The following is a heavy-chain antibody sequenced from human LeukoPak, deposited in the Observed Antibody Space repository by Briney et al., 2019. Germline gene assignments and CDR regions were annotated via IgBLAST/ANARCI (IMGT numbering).Heavy chain of an antibody. CDR1: GYTLTELS. D-gene: IGHD2-15*01. V-gene: IGHV1-24*01. CDR3: ATGVGYCSGGSCYGRGNWFDP. Sequence: ASVKVSCKVSGYTLTELSMHWVRQAPGKGLEWMGGFDPEDGEAIYAQKFQGRVTMTEDTSTDTAYMELSSLRSEDTAVYYCATGVGYCSGGSCYGRGNWFDPWGQGTLATVSS. J-gene: IGHJ5*02. CDR2: FDPEDGEA.